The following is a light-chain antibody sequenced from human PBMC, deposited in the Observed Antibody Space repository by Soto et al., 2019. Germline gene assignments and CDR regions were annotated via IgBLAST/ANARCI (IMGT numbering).Light chain of an antibody. CDR1: QSISSW. CDR3: QHYNSYSEA. V-gene: IGKV1-5*03. CDR2: KAS. J-gene: IGKJ1*01. Sequence: DIQMTQSPSTLPASVGDRVSITCRASQSISSWLAWYQQRPGKAPKILIYKASTLKSGVPSRFSGSGSGTECTLAISRLQPDDFETYYCQHYNSYSEAFGQGTKVDI.